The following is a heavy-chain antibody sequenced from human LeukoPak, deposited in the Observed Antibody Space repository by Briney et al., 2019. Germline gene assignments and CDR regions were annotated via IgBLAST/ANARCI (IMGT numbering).Heavy chain of an antibody. CDR2: ITSSGVST. D-gene: IGHD6-13*01. Sequence: GGSLRLSRAASGFSFSSYAMSWVRQAPGKGLEWVSAITSSGVSTYYADSVKGRFTISRDNSKNTLYLQMDSLRAEDTATYYCAKDDSSSWYEYFDYWGQGTLVTVSS. J-gene: IGHJ4*02. CDR3: AKDDSSSWYEYFDY. CDR1: GFSFSSYA. V-gene: IGHV3-23*01.